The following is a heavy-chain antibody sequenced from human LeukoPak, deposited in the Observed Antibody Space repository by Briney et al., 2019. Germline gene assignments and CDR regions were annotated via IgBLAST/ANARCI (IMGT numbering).Heavy chain of an antibody. J-gene: IGHJ6*02. CDR2: IYTSGST. V-gene: IGHV4-61*02. CDR1: GGSISSGSYY. Sequence: SETLSLTCTVSGGSISSGSYYWNWIRQPAGKGLEWIGRIYTSGSTNYNPSPKSRVTISVDTSKNQFSLKLSSVTAADTAVYYCARDTAAATYYYGMDVWGQGTTVTVSS. CDR3: ARDTAAATYYYGMDV. D-gene: IGHD6-13*01.